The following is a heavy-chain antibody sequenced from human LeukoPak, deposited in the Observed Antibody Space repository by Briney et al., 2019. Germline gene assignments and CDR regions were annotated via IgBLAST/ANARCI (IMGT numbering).Heavy chain of an antibody. CDR2: INTDGSTT. CDR1: GFTFSSYW. J-gene: IGHJ4*02. V-gene: IGHV3-74*01. Sequence: GGSLRLSCAASGFTFSSYWMSWVRQAPGKGLEWVSRINTDGSTTSYADSVKGRFTISRDNAKNTLYLQMNSLTAEDTAVYYCAREDGDAYNFFDYWGQGTLVTVSS. CDR3: AREDGDAYNFFDY. D-gene: IGHD5-24*01.